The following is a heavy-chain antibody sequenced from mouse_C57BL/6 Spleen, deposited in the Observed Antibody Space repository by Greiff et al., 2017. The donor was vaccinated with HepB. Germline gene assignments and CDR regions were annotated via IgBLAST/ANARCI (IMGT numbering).Heavy chain of an antibody. CDR3: TSGDGSTGGFAY. CDR1: GFNIKDDY. Sequence: EVMLVESGAELVRPGASVKLSCTASGFNIKDDYMHWVKQRPEPGLEWIGWIDPENGDTEYASKFQGKATITADTSSNTAYLQLSSLTSEDTAVYYCTSGDGSTGGFAYWGQGTLVTVSA. D-gene: IGHD2-3*01. CDR2: IDPENGDT. J-gene: IGHJ3*01. V-gene: IGHV14-4*01.